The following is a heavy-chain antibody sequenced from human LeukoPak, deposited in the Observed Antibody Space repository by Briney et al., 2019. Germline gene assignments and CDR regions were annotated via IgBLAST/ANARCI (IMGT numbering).Heavy chain of an antibody. D-gene: IGHD1-1*01. CDR2: ISMNVQTT. CDR3: VREGLERRTNFDY. J-gene: IGHJ4*02. CDR1: GFTFTSHV. Sequence: GGSLRLSCSASGFTFTSHVMHWVRQAPGKGLEYVSGISMNVQTTYYAGSVKGRFTISRDSSKNTVYLQMNSLTAEDTAVYYCVREGLERRTNFDYWGQGTLVSVSS. V-gene: IGHV3-64D*06.